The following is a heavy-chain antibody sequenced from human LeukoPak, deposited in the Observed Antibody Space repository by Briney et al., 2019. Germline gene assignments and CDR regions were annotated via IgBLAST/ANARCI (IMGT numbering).Heavy chain of an antibody. V-gene: IGHV2-5*01. D-gene: IGHD2-21*02. CDR1: GFSLSTSGVG. CDR2: IYWNGEK. Sequence: SGPTLVNPTQTLTLTCTFSGFSLSTSGVGVGWIRQPPGKALEWLALIYWNGEKRFSPSLKSRLTITKDTSKNQVVLTMTNMDPVDTATYYCAHRTADSRFDPWGQGTLVTVSS. J-gene: IGHJ5*02. CDR3: AHRTADSRFDP.